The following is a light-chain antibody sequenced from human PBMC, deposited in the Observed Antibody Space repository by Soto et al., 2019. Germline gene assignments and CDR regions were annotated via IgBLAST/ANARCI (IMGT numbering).Light chain of an antibody. J-gene: IGKJ1*01. CDR3: QHYNNWPWT. Sequence: EIVMTQSPATLSVSPGERTTLSCRASQSVSSNSAWYQQKPGQAPRLLIYGASTRATAIPDSFSGSGSGTDFTLTISRLQSEDFAVYYCQHYNNWPWTCGQGTKVDIK. CDR1: QSVSSN. V-gene: IGKV3-15*01. CDR2: GAS.